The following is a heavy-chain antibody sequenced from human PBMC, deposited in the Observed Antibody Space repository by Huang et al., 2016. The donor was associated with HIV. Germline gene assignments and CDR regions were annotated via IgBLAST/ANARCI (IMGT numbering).Heavy chain of an antibody. CDR2: RSYDGSNK. Sequence: QVQLVESGGGVVQRGRSLGLACAASGFICSNYGIHWVRQATGKGLEWVALRSYDGSNKYYTDSVKGRFSISRDNSKNTLYLQMNSLRAEDTAVYYCALKGDSSGWEYFRHWGQGTLVTVSS. D-gene: IGHD6-19*01. V-gene: IGHV3-30*03. J-gene: IGHJ1*01. CDR1: GFICSNYG. CDR3: ALKGDSSGWEYFRH.